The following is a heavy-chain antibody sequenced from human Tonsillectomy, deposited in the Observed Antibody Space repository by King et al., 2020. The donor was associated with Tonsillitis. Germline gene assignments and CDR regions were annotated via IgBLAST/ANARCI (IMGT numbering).Heavy chain of an antibody. Sequence: VQLVESGGGLVKPGGSLRLSCAAYGFTFSNAWMSWVRQAPGKGLEWVGRIRSKTDGETTDYAAPVKGRFTISRDDSKNTLYLQMNNLKTEDTAVYYCATAPLTSSRHYYYYYMDVWGKGTTVTVSS. CDR2: IRSKTDGETT. V-gene: IGHV3-15*01. CDR1: GFTFSNAW. J-gene: IGHJ6*03. CDR3: ATAPLTSSRHYYYYYMDV. D-gene: IGHD2-2*01.